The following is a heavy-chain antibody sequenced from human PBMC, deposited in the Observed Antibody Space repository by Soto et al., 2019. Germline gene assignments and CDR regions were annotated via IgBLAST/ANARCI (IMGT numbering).Heavy chain of an antibody. J-gene: IGHJ2*01. CDR2: IYYSGST. V-gene: IGHV4-31*03. CDR3: ARVMVRGVTYWYFDL. CDR1: GGSISSGGYY. Sequence: QVQLQESGPGLVKPSQTLSLTCTVSGGSISSGGYYWSWIRQHPVKGLEWIGYIYYSGSTYYNPSLKSRVTISVDTSKNPFSRKLSSVTAADTAVYYCARVMVRGVTYWYFDLWGRGTLVTVSS. D-gene: IGHD3-10*01.